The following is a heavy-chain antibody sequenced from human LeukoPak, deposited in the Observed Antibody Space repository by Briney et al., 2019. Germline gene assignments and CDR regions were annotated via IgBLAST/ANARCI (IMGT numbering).Heavy chain of an antibody. V-gene: IGHV3-7*01. CDR2: IKQDGSKK. Sequence: AGGSLRLSCVASGFPFSSYWMTWVRQAPGKGLEWVANIKQDGSKKSYVDSVKGRFTISRDNAKNSLYLQMNSLRVEDTAVYYCARLGLEVGGPNWFDPWGQGTLVTVSS. J-gene: IGHJ5*02. D-gene: IGHD1-1*01. CDR3: ARLGLEVGGPNWFDP. CDR1: GFPFSSYW.